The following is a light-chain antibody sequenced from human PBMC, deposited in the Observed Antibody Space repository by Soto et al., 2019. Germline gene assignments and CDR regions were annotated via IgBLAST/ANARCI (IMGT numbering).Light chain of an antibody. J-gene: IGLJ1*01. Sequence: QSALTQPASVSGSPGQSITISCTGTSSDVGGYNYVSWYQQQPGKAPKLMIYEVTSWPSGVSDRFSGSKSGNTASLTISGLQAEDEADYYCSSYTSSIPYVFGTGTKVTVL. CDR3: SSYTSSIPYV. CDR2: EVT. V-gene: IGLV2-14*01. CDR1: SSDVGGYNY.